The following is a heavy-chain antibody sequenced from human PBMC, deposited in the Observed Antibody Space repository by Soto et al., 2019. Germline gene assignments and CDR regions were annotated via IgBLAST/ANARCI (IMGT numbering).Heavy chain of an antibody. CDR2: IHRDGTA. J-gene: IGHJ2*01. CDR3: AFFFQAEDGIRGTVPVSAFLLNRSSDL. D-gene: IGHD1-1*01. V-gene: IGHV3-53*01. Sequence: EKGLQWVAVIHRDGTAYYADSVEGRFTISRDVSKNTLYLQMNSLRAEDTAIYYCAFFFQAEDGIRGTVPVSAFLLNRSSDL.